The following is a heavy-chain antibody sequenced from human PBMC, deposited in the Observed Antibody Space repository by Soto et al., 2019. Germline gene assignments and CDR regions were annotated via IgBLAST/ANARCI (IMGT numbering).Heavy chain of an antibody. V-gene: IGHV3-9*01. CDR3: AKGPYSSSWGYYYYGMDV. CDR1: GFTFDDYA. J-gene: IGHJ6*02. D-gene: IGHD6-13*01. CDR2: ISWNSGSI. Sequence: PGGSLRLSCAASGFTFDDYAMHWVRQAPGKGLEWVSGISWNSGSIGYADSVKGRFTISRDNAKNSLYLQMNSLRAEDTALYYCAKGPYSSSWGYYYYGMDVWGQGTTVTVSS.